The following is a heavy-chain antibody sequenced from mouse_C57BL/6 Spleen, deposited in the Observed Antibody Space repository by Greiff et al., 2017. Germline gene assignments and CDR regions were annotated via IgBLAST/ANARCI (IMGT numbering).Heavy chain of an antibody. CDR3: ARRDGPSYYFDD. V-gene: IGHV1-61*01. CDR2: IYPSDSET. CDR1: GYTFTSYW. J-gene: IGHJ2*01. D-gene: IGHD2-3*01. Sequence: QVQLQQPGAELVRPGSSVKLSCKASGYTFTSYWMDWVKQRPGQGLEWIGNIYPSDSETNYNHKFKDKATLTVDTSSITAYMQRSSLPSEDSAVYYCARRDGPSYYFDDWGQGTTLTVSS.